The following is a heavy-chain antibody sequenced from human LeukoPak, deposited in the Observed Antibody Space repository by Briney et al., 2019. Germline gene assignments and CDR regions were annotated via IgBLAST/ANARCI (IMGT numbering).Heavy chain of an antibody. Sequence: PSETLSLTCTVSSGSISGYYWTWIRQPPGKGREWIGNMDSSGSTNYNPSLKSRVTISIDTSKNQSSLKVSSVTAADTAVYYCARGVVAAPQTFDYWGQGTLVTVSS. V-gene: IGHV4-59*01. CDR2: MDSSGST. D-gene: IGHD2-15*01. J-gene: IGHJ4*02. CDR1: SGSISGYY. CDR3: ARGVVAAPQTFDY.